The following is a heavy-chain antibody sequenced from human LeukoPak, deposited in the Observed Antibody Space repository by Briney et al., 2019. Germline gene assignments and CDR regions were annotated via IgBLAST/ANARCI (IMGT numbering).Heavy chain of an antibody. Sequence: GGSLRLSCAASGFTFSSYAMSWVRQAPGKGLEWVSAISGSGGSTYYADSVKGRFTISRDNSKNTLYLQMNSLRAEDTAVYYCAKRYSGTSGLYNFDYWGQGTLVTVSS. CDR3: AKRYSGTSGLYNFDY. V-gene: IGHV3-23*01. CDR2: ISGSGGST. J-gene: IGHJ4*02. CDR1: GFTFSSYA. D-gene: IGHD1-26*01.